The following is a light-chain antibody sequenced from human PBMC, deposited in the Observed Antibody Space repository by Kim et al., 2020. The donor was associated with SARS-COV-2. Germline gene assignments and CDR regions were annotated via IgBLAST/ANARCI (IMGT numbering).Light chain of an antibody. CDR3: QQYSSTRIT. CDR1: ESVSSTY. V-gene: IGKV3-20*01. J-gene: IGKJ3*01. CDR2: GAS. Sequence: EILLTQSPATLSLSPGERATLSCRASESVSSTYLAWYQQKPGQAPRVLIYGASSRATGVPDRFSGSGSGTDFTLTISGLEPEDFAVYYCQQYSSTRITFGPGTKVDIK.